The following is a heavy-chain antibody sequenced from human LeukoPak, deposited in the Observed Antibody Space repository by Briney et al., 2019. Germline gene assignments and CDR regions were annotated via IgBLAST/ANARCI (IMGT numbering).Heavy chain of an antibody. Sequence: GGSLRLSCVASGFTFSSYWMHWVRQDPRKGLVWVSRINGDGRNINYADSVRGRFTISRDNAKNTLYLQMNTLRVEDTAVYYCARGGELLRPADYWGQGTLVTVSS. CDR1: GFTFSSYW. V-gene: IGHV3-74*01. CDR3: ARGGELLRPADY. J-gene: IGHJ4*02. CDR2: INGDGRNI. D-gene: IGHD1-26*01.